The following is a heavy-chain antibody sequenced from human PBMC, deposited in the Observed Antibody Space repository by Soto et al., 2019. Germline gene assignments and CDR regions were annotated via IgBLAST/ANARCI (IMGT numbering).Heavy chain of an antibody. CDR3: ARVRYSSSWYWGSYYYGMDV. V-gene: IGHV3-21*01. CDR1: GFTFSSYS. Sequence: GGSLRLSCAASGFTFSSYSMNWVRQAPGKGLEWVSSISSSSSYIYYADSVKGRFTISRDNAKNSLYLQMNSLRAEDTAVYYCARVRYSSSWYWGSYYYGMDVWGQWTTVTVSS. D-gene: IGHD6-13*01. CDR2: ISSSSSYI. J-gene: IGHJ6*02.